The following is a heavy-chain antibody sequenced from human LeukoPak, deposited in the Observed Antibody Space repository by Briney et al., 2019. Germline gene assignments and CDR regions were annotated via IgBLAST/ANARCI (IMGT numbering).Heavy chain of an antibody. CDR2: INPNSGGT. CDR3: ARDERYDSSGYPFDY. CDR1: GYTFTSYD. V-gene: IGHV1-2*02. D-gene: IGHD3-22*01. J-gene: IGHJ4*02. Sequence: GASVKVSCKASGYTFTSYDINWVRQATGQGLEWMGWINPNSGGTDYAQKFQGRVTMTRDTSISTAYLELSRLTSDDTAVYYCARDERYDSSGYPFDYWGQGTLVTVPS.